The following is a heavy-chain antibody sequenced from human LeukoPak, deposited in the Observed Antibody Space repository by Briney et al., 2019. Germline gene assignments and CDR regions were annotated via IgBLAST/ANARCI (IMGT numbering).Heavy chain of an antibody. V-gene: IGHV3-21*01. Sequence: GGSLRLSCAASGFTFSSYSMNWVRQAPGKGLEWVSSISSSSSYIYYADSVKGRFTISRDNAKNSLYLQMNSLRAEDTAVYYCARDKGDVAGLDYWGQGTLVTVSS. CDR1: GFTFSSYS. CDR3: ARDKGDVAGLDY. CDR2: ISSSSSYI. D-gene: IGHD6-19*01. J-gene: IGHJ4*02.